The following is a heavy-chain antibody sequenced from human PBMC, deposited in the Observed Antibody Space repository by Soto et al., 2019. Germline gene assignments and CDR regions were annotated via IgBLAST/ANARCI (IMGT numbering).Heavy chain of an antibody. Sequence: SVKVSCKASGGTFSSYAISWVRQAPGQGLEWMGGIIPIFGTANYAQKFQGRVTITADESTSTAYMELSSLRSEDTAVYYCARYCSGGSCYSVLSYYYGMDVWGQGTTVTVSS. D-gene: IGHD2-15*01. V-gene: IGHV1-69*13. J-gene: IGHJ6*02. CDR2: IIPIFGTA. CDR1: GGTFSSYA. CDR3: ARYCSGGSCYSVLSYYYGMDV.